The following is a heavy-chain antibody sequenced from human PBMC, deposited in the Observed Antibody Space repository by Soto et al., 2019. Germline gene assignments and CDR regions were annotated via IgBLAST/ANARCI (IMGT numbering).Heavy chain of an antibody. V-gene: IGHV1-2*04. CDR1: EYTFTDYY. CDR2: INPNSGGT. Sequence: QVQLVQSGAEVKKPGASVKVSCKASEYTFTDYYMHWVRQAPGQGLEWMGWINPNSGGTNYAQKFQGWVSMTRDTSISTAYMELSRLRSDDTAVYYCATSRGAGVKHAFGIWGQGTMVTVSS. CDR3: ATSRGAGVKHAFGI. J-gene: IGHJ3*02. D-gene: IGHD1-26*01.